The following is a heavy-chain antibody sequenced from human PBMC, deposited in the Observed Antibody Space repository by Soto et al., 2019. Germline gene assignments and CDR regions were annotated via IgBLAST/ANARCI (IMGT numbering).Heavy chain of an antibody. D-gene: IGHD4-17*01. CDR3: ARHFPTDNYGNRLDP. V-gene: IGHV3-53*01. CDR1: GFTVNSSY. CDR2: ISSGGTT. J-gene: IGHJ5*01. Sequence: DVQLVESGGGLIQPGGSLRLSCAASGFTVNSSYMTWIRQAPGKGLQWVADISSGGTTKYADSVRGRFSISRDMSKNTLYLQMNSLRVEDTAIYSCARHFPTDNYGNRLDPWGQGTLVTVST.